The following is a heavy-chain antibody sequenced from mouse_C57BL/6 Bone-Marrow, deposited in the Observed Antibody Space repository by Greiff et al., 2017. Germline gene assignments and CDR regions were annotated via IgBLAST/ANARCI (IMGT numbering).Heavy chain of an antibody. J-gene: IGHJ1*03. V-gene: IGHV1-63*01. CDR2: IYPGGGYT. CDR3: ARRDDGYFDV. D-gene: IGHD2-3*01. CDR1: GYTFTNYW. Sequence: QVQLQQSGAELVRPGTSVKMSCKASGYTFTNYWIGWAKQRPGHGLEWIGDIYPGGGYTNYNEKFKGKATLTADKSSSTAYMQFSSLTSEDSAIYYWARRDDGYFDVWGTGTTVTVSS.